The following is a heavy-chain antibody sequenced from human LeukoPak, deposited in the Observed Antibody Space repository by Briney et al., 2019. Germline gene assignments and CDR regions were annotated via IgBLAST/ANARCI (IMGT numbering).Heavy chain of an antibody. CDR1: GFTFCSHS. Sequence: PGGSLRLSCAASGFTFCSHSIRWIRQAPGKGLEWVSPISIGGGNTKYADSVKGRFTISRDNAKNSVYLQMDNLRVEDRAVYYCARDSEIEVNGDYFENWGQGTLVTVSS. D-gene: IGHD2-21*01. CDR2: ISIGGGNT. J-gene: IGHJ4*02. V-gene: IGHV3-21*06. CDR3: ARDSEIEVNGDYFEN.